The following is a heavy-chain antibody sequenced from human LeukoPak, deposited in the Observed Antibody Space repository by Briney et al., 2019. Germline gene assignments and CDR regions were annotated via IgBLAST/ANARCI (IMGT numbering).Heavy chain of an antibody. V-gene: IGHV3-30-3*01. CDR2: ISYDGSNK. CDR1: GFIFSSYA. D-gene: IGHD3-10*01. J-gene: IGHJ5*02. Sequence: GRSLRLSCAASGFIFSSYAMHWVRQAPGKGLEWVAVISYDGSNKYYADSVKGRFTISRDNSKNTLYLQMNSLRAEDTAVYYCARDPSDPAWFGDTTNWFDPWGQGTLVTVSS. CDR3: ARDPSDPAWFGDTTNWFDP.